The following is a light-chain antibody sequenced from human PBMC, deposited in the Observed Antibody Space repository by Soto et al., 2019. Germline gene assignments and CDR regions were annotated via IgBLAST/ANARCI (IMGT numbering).Light chain of an antibody. CDR1: QSVTTW. CDR3: QQYSTYPIT. V-gene: IGKV1-5*03. J-gene: IGKJ5*01. Sequence: DIQVTRSPSTVSSSLVDIVSITCRASQSVTTWLAWYQQKPGKAPKLLIYKASNLESGLPSRFTGSGSGTEFTLTISSLQSDDFATYYCQQYSTYPITFGQGTRLEIK. CDR2: KAS.